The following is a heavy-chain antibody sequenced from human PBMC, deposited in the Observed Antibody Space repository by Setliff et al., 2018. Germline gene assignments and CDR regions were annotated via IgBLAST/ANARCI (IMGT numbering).Heavy chain of an antibody. CDR2: ISRGGNTI. D-gene: IGHD5-18*01. Sequence: PGGSLRLSCAASGFTFSDYYMTWIRQAPGKGLEWVSYISRGGNTIYYADSVKGRFTISRDNSKNTLFLEMNSLRTEDTAVYYCARVSRSYGLPLDYWGQGALVTVSS. CDR3: ARVSRSYGLPLDY. J-gene: IGHJ4*02. CDR1: GFTFSDYY. V-gene: IGHV3-11*01.